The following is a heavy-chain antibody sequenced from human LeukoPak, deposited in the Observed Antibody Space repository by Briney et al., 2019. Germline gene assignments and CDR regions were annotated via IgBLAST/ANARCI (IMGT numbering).Heavy chain of an antibody. D-gene: IGHD6-13*01. J-gene: IGHJ6*03. Sequence: ASVKVSCKASGYTFTSYDINWVRQATGQGLEWMGWMNPNSGNTGYAQKFQGRVTMTRNTSISTAYMELSSLRSEDTAVYYCYASGWYAAYYYYYMDVWGKGTTVTISS. CDR1: GYTFTSYD. CDR2: MNPNSGNT. CDR3: YASGWYAAYYYYYMDV. V-gene: IGHV1-8*01.